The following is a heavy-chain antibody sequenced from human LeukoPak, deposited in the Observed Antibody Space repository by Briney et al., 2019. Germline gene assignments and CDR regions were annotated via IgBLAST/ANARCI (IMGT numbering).Heavy chain of an antibody. Sequence: ASVKVSCKASGYTFTGYYMHWVRQAPGQGLEWMGWINPNSGGTNYAQKFQGRVTMTRDTSISTAYMELSRLRSDDTAVYYCARSSSSWDPYYYYGMDVWGQGTTVTVSS. CDR1: GYTFTGYY. D-gene: IGHD6-13*01. CDR3: ARSSSSWDPYYYYGMDV. J-gene: IGHJ6*02. V-gene: IGHV1-2*02. CDR2: INPNSGGT.